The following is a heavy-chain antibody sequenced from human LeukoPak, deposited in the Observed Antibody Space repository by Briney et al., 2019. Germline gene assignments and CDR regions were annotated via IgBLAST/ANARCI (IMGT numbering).Heavy chain of an antibody. V-gene: IGHV1-18*01. D-gene: IGHD3-22*01. CDR2: ISAYNGNT. CDR1: GYTFTSYG. CDR3: ATVEKEYFDTRGYYDF. J-gene: IGHJ4*02. Sequence: ASVKVSCKASGYTFTSYGISWVRQAPGQGLEWMGWISAYNGNTNYAQKLQGRVTMTTDTSTSTAYMELRSLTSEDTAVYYCATVEKEYFDTRGYYDFWGQGTLVTVSS.